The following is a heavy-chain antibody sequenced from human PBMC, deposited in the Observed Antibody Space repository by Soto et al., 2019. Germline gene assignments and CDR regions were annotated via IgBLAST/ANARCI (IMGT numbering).Heavy chain of an antibody. Sequence: PSETLSLTCAVYGGSFSGYYWSWIRQPPGKGLEWIGEINHSGSTNYNPSLKSRVTISVDTSKNQFSLKLSSVTAADTAVYYCARGVKWGGSGFYYYMDVWGKGTTVTVSS. V-gene: IGHV4-34*01. CDR3: ARGVKWGGSGFYYYMDV. CDR1: GGSFSGYY. D-gene: IGHD3-10*01. CDR2: INHSGST. J-gene: IGHJ6*03.